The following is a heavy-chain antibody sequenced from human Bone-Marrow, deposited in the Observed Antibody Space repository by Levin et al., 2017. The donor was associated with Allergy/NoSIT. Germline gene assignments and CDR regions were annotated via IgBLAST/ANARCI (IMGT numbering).Heavy chain of an antibody. CDR2: IDNDGSAT. CDR1: GFTFTNFW. V-gene: IGHV3-74*01. CDR3: ARGGSGCFDY. J-gene: IGHJ4*02. Sequence: SCAASGFTFTNFWMHWVRQVPGKGLVWVARIDNDGSATTYADSVRGRFTISRDNAKNTVYLQMNSLRDEDTGVYYCARGGSGCFDYWGQGALVTVSS. D-gene: IGHD6-19*01.